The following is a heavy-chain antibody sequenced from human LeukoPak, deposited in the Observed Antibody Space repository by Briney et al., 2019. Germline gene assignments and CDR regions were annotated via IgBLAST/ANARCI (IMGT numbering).Heavy chain of an antibody. CDR3: ARGKGLHTFDY. CDR2: ISSSSSTI. Sequence: GGSLRLSCAASGFTFSSYSMNWVRQAPGKGLEWVSYISSSSSTIYYADSVKGRFTISRDNAKNSLYLQMNSQRDEDTAVYYCARGKGLHTFDYWGQGTLVTVSS. J-gene: IGHJ4*02. CDR1: GFTFSSYS. D-gene: IGHD2-15*01. V-gene: IGHV3-48*02.